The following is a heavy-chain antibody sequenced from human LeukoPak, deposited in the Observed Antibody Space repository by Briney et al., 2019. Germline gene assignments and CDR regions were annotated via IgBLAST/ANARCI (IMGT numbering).Heavy chain of an antibody. J-gene: IGHJ3*02. D-gene: IGHD2/OR15-2a*01. V-gene: IGHV4-39*01. CDR1: GGSISSGYY. Sequence: PSETLSLTRTVSGGSISSGYYWGWIRQSPGKGLDWIGSIYYNGNTYHNPSLMSRVTISVDTSKKQFSLRLSSVTAADTAVYYCARRNSGRPNPFDIWGQGTMVTVSS. CDR2: IYYNGNT. CDR3: ARRNSGRPNPFDI.